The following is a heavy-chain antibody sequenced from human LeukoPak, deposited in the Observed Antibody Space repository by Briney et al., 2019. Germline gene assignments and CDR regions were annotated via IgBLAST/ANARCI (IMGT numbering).Heavy chain of an antibody. CDR2: INSDGSST. V-gene: IGHV3-74*01. J-gene: IGHJ6*03. CDR1: GFTFSSNW. CDR3: AKGGGGRLIYYYYMDV. D-gene: IGHD3-16*01. Sequence: PGGSLRLSCAASGFTFSSNWMHWVRQVPGKGLVWVSRINSDGSSTSYADSVKGRFTISRDNAKSTLYLQMNSLRAEDMALYYCAKGGGGRLIYYYYMDVWGKGTTVTVSS.